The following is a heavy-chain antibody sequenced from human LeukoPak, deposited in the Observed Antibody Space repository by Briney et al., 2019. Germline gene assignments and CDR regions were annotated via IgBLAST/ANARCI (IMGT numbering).Heavy chain of an antibody. CDR1: GFTFSSYA. CDR2: ISSSSSYI. CDR3: ARDRPYLSTVKGDY. Sequence: GGSLRLSCAASGFTFSSYAMSWVRQAPGKGLEWVSSISSSSSYIYYADSVKGRFTISRDNAKNSLYLQMNSLRAEDTAVYYCARDRPYLSTVKGDYWGQGTLVTVS. J-gene: IGHJ4*02. V-gene: IGHV3-21*01. D-gene: IGHD4-11*01.